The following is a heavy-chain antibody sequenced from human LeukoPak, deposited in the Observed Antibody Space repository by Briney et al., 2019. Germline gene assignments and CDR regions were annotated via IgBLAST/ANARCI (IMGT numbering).Heavy chain of an antibody. CDR3: AASLPNIVVVPATKGPFGY. CDR1: GLTFSSHW. D-gene: IGHD2-2*01. J-gene: IGHJ4*02. Sequence: AGGSLRLSCAASGLTFSSHWMHWVRQAPGKGLEWVSGVSGSGGSTHYADSVKGRFTISRDNSKNTLYLQMNSLRAEDTAVYYCAASLPNIVVVPATKGPFGYWGQGTLVTVSS. V-gene: IGHV3-23*01. CDR2: VSGSGGST.